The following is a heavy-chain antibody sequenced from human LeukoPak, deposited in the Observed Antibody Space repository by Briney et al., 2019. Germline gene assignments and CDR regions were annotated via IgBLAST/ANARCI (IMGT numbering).Heavy chain of an antibody. CDR2: ISSSSSYI. D-gene: IGHD5-12*01. V-gene: IGHV3-21*01. CDR3: ARSGRGYDDAFDI. Sequence: GGSLRLSCTVSGLSFGDYGMSWVRQAPGKGLEWVSSISSSSSYIYYADSVKGRFTISRDNAKNSLYLQMNSLRAEDTAVYYCARSGRGYDDAFDIWGQGTMVTVSS. J-gene: IGHJ3*02. CDR1: GLSFGDYG.